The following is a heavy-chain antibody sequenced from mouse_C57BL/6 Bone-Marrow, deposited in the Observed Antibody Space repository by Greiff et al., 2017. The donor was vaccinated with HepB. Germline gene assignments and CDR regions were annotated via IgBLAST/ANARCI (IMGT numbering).Heavy chain of an antibody. Sequence: VQLQESGAELARPGASVKLSCKASGYTFTSYGISWVKQRTGQGLEWIGEIYPRSGNTYYNEKFKGKATLTADKSSSTAYMELRSLTSEDSAVYFCARRALIYYYGSSFDYWGQGTTLTVSS. CDR3: ARRALIYYYGSSFDY. CDR2: IYPRSGNT. D-gene: IGHD1-1*01. CDR1: GYTFTSYG. J-gene: IGHJ2*01. V-gene: IGHV1-81*01.